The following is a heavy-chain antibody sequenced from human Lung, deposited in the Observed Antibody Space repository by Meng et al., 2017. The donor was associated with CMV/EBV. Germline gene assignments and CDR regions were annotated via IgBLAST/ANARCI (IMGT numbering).Heavy chain of an antibody. V-gene: IGHV1-46*01. D-gene: IGHD4-23*01. CDR3: AIAMVVTGFSVHYAFDI. J-gene: IGHJ3*02. CDR2: INPSGGST. Sequence: SXXVSXXASGYTFTSYYMHWVRQAPGQGLEWMGIINPSGGSTSYAQKFQGRVTMTRDTSTSTVYMELSSLRSEDTAVYYCAIAMVVTGFSVHYAFDILGQGXMVTVSS. CDR1: GYTFTSYY.